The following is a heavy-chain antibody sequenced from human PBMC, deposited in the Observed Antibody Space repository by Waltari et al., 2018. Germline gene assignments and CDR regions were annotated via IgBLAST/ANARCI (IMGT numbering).Heavy chain of an antibody. V-gene: IGHV1-18*01. D-gene: IGHD2-2*01. CDR1: GYTFTSYG. J-gene: IGHJ5*02. Sequence: QVQLVQSGAEVKKPGASVKVSCKASGYTFTSYGISWVRQAPGQGLAWMGWISAYNGNTNYAQKLQGRVTMTTDTSTSTAYMELRSLRSDDTAVYYCARAERGSYCSSTSCYGRWFDPWGQGTLVTVSS. CDR3: ARAERGSYCSSTSCYGRWFDP. CDR2: ISAYNGNT.